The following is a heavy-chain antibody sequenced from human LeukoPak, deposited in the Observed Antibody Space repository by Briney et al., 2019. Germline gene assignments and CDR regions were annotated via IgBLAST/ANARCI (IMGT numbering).Heavy chain of an antibody. Sequence: PSETLSLTCAVYGGSFSGYYWSWIRQPPGRGLEWIGEINHSGSTNYNPSLKSRVTISVDTSKNQFSLKLSSVTAADTAVYYCASLWIQLWSFDYWGQGTLVTVSS. J-gene: IGHJ4*02. CDR3: ASLWIQLWSFDY. V-gene: IGHV4-34*01. D-gene: IGHD5-18*01. CDR1: GGSFSGYY. CDR2: INHSGST.